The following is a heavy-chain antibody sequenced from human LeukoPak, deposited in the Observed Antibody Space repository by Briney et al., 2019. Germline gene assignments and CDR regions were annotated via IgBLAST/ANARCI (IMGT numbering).Heavy chain of an antibody. D-gene: IGHD2-21*02. CDR2: IYYSGST. V-gene: IGHV4-39*01. CDR1: GGSISSSSYY. CDR3: ATLYCGGDCYYFDY. J-gene: IGHJ4*02. Sequence: SETLSLTCTVSGGSISSSSYYWGWVRQPPGTGLEWIGSIYYSGSTYYNPSLKSRVTISVDTSKNQFSLKLSSVTAADTAVYYCATLYCGGDCYYFDYWGQGTLVTVSS.